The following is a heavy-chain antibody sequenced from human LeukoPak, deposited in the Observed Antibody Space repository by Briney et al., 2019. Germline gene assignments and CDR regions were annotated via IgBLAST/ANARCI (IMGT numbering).Heavy chain of an antibody. CDR1: GFTFSSYW. D-gene: IGHD2-15*01. CDR3: AREVASCSGSCRTFDI. V-gene: IGHV3-74*01. CDR2: ISSDGNIT. Sequence: GGSLRLSCAASGFTFSSYWIHWVRQPPGKGLVWVSRISSDGNITTYADSVKGRFTISRDNAKNTLYLHMNSLRAEDTAVYYCAREVASCSGSCRTFDIWGQGTMVTVSS. J-gene: IGHJ3*02.